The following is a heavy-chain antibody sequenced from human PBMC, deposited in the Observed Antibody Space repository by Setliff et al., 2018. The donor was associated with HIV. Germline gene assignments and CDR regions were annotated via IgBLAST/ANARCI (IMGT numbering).Heavy chain of an antibody. D-gene: IGHD5-12*01. CDR2: ISISGDT. J-gene: IGHJ4*02. CDR1: GGSVTSYY. V-gene: IGHV4-4*07. CDR3: ARGGYNGYESPFDD. Sequence: PSETLSLTCTVSGGSVTSYYWSWIRQPAGKRLEWIGRISISGDTNYNPSLKSRATMSLDTSKNQFSLKLNSVTAADTAMYYCARGGYNGYESPFDDWGLGTLVTVSS.